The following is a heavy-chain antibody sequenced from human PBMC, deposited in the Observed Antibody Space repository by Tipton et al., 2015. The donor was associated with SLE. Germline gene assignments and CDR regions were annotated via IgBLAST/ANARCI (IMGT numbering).Heavy chain of an antibody. CDR3: ARTYGVWSDDHPTMRSTGMDV. CDR2: KSTTGTT. Sequence: LRLSCTVSGDSVRANYWSWIRQSPGKGLEWIGFKSTTGTTIYNPSLKSRVTIAEDSSQNQVSLKLSSVTAADTAVYYCARTYGVWSDDHPTMRSTGMDVWGKGTTVTVSS. J-gene: IGHJ6*03. CDR1: GDSVRANY. D-gene: IGHD3-3*01. V-gene: IGHV4-4*08.